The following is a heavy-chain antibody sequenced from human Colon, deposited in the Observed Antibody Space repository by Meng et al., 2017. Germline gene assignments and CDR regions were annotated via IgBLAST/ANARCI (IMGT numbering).Heavy chain of an antibody. J-gene: IGHJ4*02. V-gene: IGHV1-2*06. Sequence: QVQLVQSGAEVKKPGASVTVSCKASGYTLYIHWVRLRPGEGLEWMGRINPRTGDTKSAQSFQGRVTMTRDTSTTTFSMDLRSLTTDDSAIYFCARESADGGSFDLWGQGTPVTVSS. CDR3: ARESADGGSFDL. D-gene: IGHD2-15*01. CDR1: GYTLY. CDR2: INPRTGDT.